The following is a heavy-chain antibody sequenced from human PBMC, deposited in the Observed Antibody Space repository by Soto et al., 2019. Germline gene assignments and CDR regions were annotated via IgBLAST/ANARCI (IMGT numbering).Heavy chain of an antibody. V-gene: IGHV4-31*03. CDR1: GGSISSGNYY. J-gene: IGHJ4*02. D-gene: IGHD2-2*03. CDR2: IYHSGSA. Sequence: QVQLQESGPGLVKPSQTLSLTCTVSGGSISSGNYYWSWIRQHPERGLEWIGYIYHSGSAYYNPSLKSRVTISVDTSKNQFSLRLTSVTVADTAVYYCAREENTYGSTDFWGQGTLVTVAS. CDR3: AREENTYGSTDF.